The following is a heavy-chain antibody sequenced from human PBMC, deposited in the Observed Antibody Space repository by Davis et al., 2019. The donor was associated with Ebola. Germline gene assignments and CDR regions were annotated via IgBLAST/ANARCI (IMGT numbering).Heavy chain of an antibody. CDR3: AKDGLAYCGGDCYPPDY. CDR1: GFTFSSYG. J-gene: IGHJ4*02. CDR2: ISYDGSNK. D-gene: IGHD2-21*02. Sequence: LSLTCAASGFTFSSYGMHWVRQAPGKGLEWVAVISYDGSNKYYADSVKGRFTISRDNSKNTLYLQMNSLRAEDTAVYYCAKDGLAYCGGDCYPPDYWGQGTLVTVSS. V-gene: IGHV3-30*18.